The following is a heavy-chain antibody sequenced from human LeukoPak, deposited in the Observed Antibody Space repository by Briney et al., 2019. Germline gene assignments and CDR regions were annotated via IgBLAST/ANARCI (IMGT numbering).Heavy chain of an antibody. CDR1: GYTFTSYG. CDR2: ISAYNGNT. J-gene: IGHJ3*02. V-gene: IGHV1-18*01. Sequence: ASVKVSCKASGYTFTSYGISWVRQAPRQGLEWMGWISAYNGNTNYAQKLQGRVTMTTDTSTSTAYMELRSLRSDDTAVYYCARIPYYDILTAPSDAFDIWGQGTMVTVSS. D-gene: IGHD3-9*01. CDR3: ARIPYYDILTAPSDAFDI.